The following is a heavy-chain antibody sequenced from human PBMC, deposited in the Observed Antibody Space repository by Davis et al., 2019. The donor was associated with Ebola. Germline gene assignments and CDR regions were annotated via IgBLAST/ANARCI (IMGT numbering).Heavy chain of an antibody. CDR1: GGSFSGYY. V-gene: IGHV4-34*01. Sequence: SETLSLTCAVHGGSFSGYYWSWIRQPPGKGLEWIGEINHSGSTNYNPSLKSRVTISVDTSKNQFSLKLSSVTAADTAVYYCARNWYFDYWGQGTLVTVSS. J-gene: IGHJ4*02. CDR3: ARNWYFDY. D-gene: IGHD1-1*01. CDR2: INHSGST.